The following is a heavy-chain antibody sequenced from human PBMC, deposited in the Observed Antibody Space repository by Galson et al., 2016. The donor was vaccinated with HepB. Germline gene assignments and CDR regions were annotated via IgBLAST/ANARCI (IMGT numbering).Heavy chain of an antibody. J-gene: IGHJ3*01. CDR2: MFTNGDA. CDR1: GVSITSGSFF. Sequence: TLSLTCTVSGVSITSGSFFWSWIRQPAGKGLQFIGRMFTNGDAYYNPSLKSRVTISPDTSSNQFSLKLTSVTAADTAIYYCAIGEGVWGQGAMVTVSS. V-gene: IGHV4-61*02. CDR3: AIGEGV.